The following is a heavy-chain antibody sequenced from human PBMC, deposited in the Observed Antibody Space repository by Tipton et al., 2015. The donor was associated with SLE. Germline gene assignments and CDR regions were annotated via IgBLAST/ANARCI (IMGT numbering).Heavy chain of an antibody. Sequence: SLRLSCAASGFTFTNAWMSWVRQAPGKGLEWVAFIRYDGSNKYYADSVKGRFTISRDNSKNTLYLQMNSLRAEDTAVYYCAKDHPEGAYGDYHYYGMDVWGQGTTVTVSS. V-gene: IGHV3-30*02. CDR3: AKDHPEGAYGDYHYYGMDV. D-gene: IGHD4-17*01. J-gene: IGHJ6*02. CDR2: IRYDGSNK. CDR1: GFTFTNAW.